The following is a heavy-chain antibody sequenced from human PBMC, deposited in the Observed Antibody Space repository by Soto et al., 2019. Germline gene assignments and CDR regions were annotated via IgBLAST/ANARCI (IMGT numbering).Heavy chain of an antibody. CDR1: GGTFSSYA. CDR3: ARDLLTRGYSGYDYERPVRGMYF. CDR2: IIPIFGTA. J-gene: IGHJ6*02. D-gene: IGHD5-12*01. Sequence: GASVKVSCKASGGTFSSYAISWVRQAPGQGLEWMGGIIPIFGTANYAQKFQGRVTITADESTSTAYMELSSLRSEDTAVYYCARDLLTRGYSGYDYERPVRGMYFWGQGTTVTVSS. V-gene: IGHV1-69*13.